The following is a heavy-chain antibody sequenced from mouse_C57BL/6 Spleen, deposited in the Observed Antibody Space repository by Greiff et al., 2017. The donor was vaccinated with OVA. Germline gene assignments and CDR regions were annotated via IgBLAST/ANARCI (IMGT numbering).Heavy chain of an antibody. CDR2: IYPGDGDA. Sequence: VQLQQSGPELVKPGASVKISCKASGYAFSSSWMNWVQQRPGKGLEWIGRIYPGDGDANYNGKFTGKATLTADKSSSTAYMQLSSLSSEDSAVYCGARWDNDNAMGYWGQGTSVTVSS. CDR3: ARWDNDNAMGY. D-gene: IGHD2-4*01. V-gene: IGHV1-82*01. J-gene: IGHJ4*01. CDR1: GYAFSSSW.